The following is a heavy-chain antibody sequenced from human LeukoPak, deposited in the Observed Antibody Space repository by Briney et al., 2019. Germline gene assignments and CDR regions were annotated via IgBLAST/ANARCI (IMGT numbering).Heavy chain of an antibody. CDR3: ARQRGSYNWSYDY. J-gene: IGHJ4*02. V-gene: IGHV1-2*02. Sequence: ASVKVSCKASGYTFTGYYMHWVQQAPGQGREWMGWINPNSGGTNYAQKFQGRVTTTRDTSISTTYMELSRLRSDDTAVYYCARQRGSYNWSYDYWGQGTLVTVSS. CDR1: GYTFTGYY. CDR2: INPNSGGT. D-gene: IGHD1-26*01.